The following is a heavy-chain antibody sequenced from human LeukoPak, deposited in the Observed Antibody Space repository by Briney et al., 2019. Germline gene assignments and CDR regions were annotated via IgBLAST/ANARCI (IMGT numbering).Heavy chain of an antibody. Sequence: GASVKVSCKASGYTFTSYGISWVRQAPGQGLEWMGWISAYNGNTNYAQKLQGRVTMTTDTSTSTAYVELRSLRSDDTAVYYCARSGGKYSYGLDYWGQGTLVTVSS. CDR1: GYTFTSYG. D-gene: IGHD5-18*01. V-gene: IGHV1-18*01. CDR3: ARSGGKYSYGLDY. J-gene: IGHJ4*02. CDR2: ISAYNGNT.